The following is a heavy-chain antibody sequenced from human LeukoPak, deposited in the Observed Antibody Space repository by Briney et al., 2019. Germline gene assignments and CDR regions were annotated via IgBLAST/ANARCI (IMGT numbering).Heavy chain of an antibody. D-gene: IGHD3-10*01. Sequence: GGSLRLSCAASGFTFDDYAMHWLRQAPGKGLEWVSLISGDGGSTYYADSVKGRFTISRDNSKNSLYLQMNSLRTEDTALYYCAKDFSSGTYYPYYYYGMDVWGQGTTVTVSS. CDR1: GFTFDDYA. V-gene: IGHV3-43*02. J-gene: IGHJ6*02. CDR3: AKDFSSGTYYPYYYYGMDV. CDR2: ISGDGGST.